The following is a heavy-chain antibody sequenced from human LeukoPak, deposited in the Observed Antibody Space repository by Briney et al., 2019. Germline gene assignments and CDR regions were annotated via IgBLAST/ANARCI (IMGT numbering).Heavy chain of an antibody. CDR3: ASPAYYGGTPYYFDY. CDR2: IYSGGST. J-gene: IGHJ4*02. Sequence: GGSLRLSYAASGFTVSSNYMSWVRQAPGKGLEWVSVIYSGGSTYYADSVKGRFTIFRDNSKNTLYLQMNSLRAEDTAVYYCASPAYYGGTPYYFDYWGQGTLVTVSS. V-gene: IGHV3-66*02. D-gene: IGHD4-23*01. CDR1: GFTVSSNY.